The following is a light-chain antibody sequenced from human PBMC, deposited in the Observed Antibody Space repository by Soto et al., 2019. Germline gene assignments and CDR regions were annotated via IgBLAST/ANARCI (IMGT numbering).Light chain of an antibody. CDR3: SQSTSSSTPSV. V-gene: IGLV2-14*01. J-gene: IGLJ1*01. CDR1: SSDVGGYKY. Sequence: QSVLTQPASVSGSPGQSITISCTGTSSDVGGYKYDSWYQQHPGKAPKLMINEVSHRPSGIPNRFSGSKSGNTASLTISGLKAEDEADYCCSQSTSSSTPSVFGTGTKVTVL. CDR2: EVS.